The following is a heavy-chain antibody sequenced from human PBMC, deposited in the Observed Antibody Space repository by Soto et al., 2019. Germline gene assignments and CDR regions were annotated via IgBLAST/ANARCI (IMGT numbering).Heavy chain of an antibody. CDR1: AFKFSDYY. J-gene: IGHJ4*02. V-gene: IGHV3-11*04. CDR2: ISGSGDVI. D-gene: IGHD3-22*01. Sequence: QVQLVESGGGLVKPGGSLRLSCAASAFKFSDYYMSWVRQAPGKGLEWVSYISGSGDVIYYADSVKGRFTISRDNDKKSVHLQINSLRAEDTAVYYCARELNYYDSSGYHSTEGAHWGQGTLVTVSS. CDR3: ARELNYYDSSGYHSTEGAH.